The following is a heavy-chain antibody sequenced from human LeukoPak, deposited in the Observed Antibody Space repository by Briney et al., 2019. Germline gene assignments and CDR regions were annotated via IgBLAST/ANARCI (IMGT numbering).Heavy chain of an antibody. CDR3: TRDWSTATKGPLDY. CDR1: GFTFGDYA. V-gene: IGHV3-49*04. J-gene: IGHJ4*02. CDR2: IRSKAYGETT. Sequence: GGSLRLSCTSSGFTFGDYAMSWVRQAPGKGLEWVGFIRSKAYGETTEYAASVKGRFTISRDDSKSIAYLQMNSLKTEDTAVYFCTRDWSTATKGPLDYWGQGTLVTVSS.